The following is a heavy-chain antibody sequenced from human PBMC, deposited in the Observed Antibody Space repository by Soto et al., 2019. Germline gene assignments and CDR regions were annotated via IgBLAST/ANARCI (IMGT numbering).Heavy chain of an antibody. J-gene: IGHJ4*02. CDR2: IYHSGST. V-gene: IGHV4-30-2*01. CDR3: ASYGVGSGPGVFDY. Sequence: PXETLSLTCAVSGGSISSGGYSWSWIRQPPGKGLEWIGYIYHSGSTYYNPSLKSRVTISVDRSKNQFSLKLSSVTAADTAVYYCASYGVGSGPGVFDYWGQGTLVTVSS. CDR1: GGSISSGGYS. D-gene: IGHD2-15*01.